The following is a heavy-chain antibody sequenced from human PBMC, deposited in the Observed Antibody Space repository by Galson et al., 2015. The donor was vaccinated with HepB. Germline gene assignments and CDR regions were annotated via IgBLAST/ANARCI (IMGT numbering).Heavy chain of an antibody. CDR2: INPSGGST. CDR3: AREFGIAVAYDAFDI. Sequence: SVKVSCKASGYTFTSYYMHWVRQAPGQGLEWMGIINPSGGSTSYAQKFQGRVTMTRDTSTSTVYMELSSLRSEDTAVYYCAREFGIAVAYDAFDIWGQGTMVTVFS. V-gene: IGHV1-46*01. CDR1: GYTFTSYY. J-gene: IGHJ3*02. D-gene: IGHD6-19*01.